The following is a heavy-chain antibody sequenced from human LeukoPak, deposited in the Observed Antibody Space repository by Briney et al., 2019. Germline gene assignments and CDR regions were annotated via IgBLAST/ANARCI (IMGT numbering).Heavy chain of an antibody. D-gene: IGHD3-22*01. CDR1: GGSISSSYW. V-gene: IGHV4-4*02. Sequence: KSSETLSLTCAVSGGSISSSYWWSWIRQPPGKGLEWIGEIYHSGSTNYNLSLKSRVTISVDKSKNQFSLKLNSVTAADTAVYYCASEAYYYDSSGYYKYWGQGTLVTVSS. CDR3: ASEAYYYDSSGYYKY. J-gene: IGHJ4*02. CDR2: IYHSGST.